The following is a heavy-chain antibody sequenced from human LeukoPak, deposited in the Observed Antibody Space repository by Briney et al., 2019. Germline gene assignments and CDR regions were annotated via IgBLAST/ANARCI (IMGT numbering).Heavy chain of an antibody. J-gene: IGHJ5*02. CDR1: GGSISSHY. D-gene: IGHD4-11*01. Sequence: NPSETLSLTCTVSGGSISSHYWSWIRQPPGKGLEWIGYIYYSGSTYYNPSLKSRVTISVDTSKNQFSLKLSSVTAADTAVYYCASSTTVTGMRFDPWGQGTLVTVSS. V-gene: IGHV4-59*11. CDR2: IYYSGST. CDR3: ASSTTVTGMRFDP.